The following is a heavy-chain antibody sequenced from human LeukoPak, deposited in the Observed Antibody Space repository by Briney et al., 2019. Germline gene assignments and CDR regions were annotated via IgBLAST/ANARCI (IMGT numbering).Heavy chain of an antibody. CDR3: ARSSSGLDDY. CDR2: INHSGST. D-gene: IGHD3-22*01. J-gene: IGHJ4*02. Sequence: SETLSLTCAVYGGSFSGYYWSWIRQPPGKGLEWIGEINHSGSTNYNPSLKSRVTISVDTSKNQFSLKLSSVTAADTAVYYCARSSSGLDDYWGQGTLLTVTS. V-gene: IGHV4-34*01. CDR1: GGSFSGYY.